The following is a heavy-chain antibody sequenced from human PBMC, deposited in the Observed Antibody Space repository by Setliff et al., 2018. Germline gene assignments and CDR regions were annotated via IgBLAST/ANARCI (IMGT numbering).Heavy chain of an antibody. V-gene: IGHV1-46*01. CDR2: IDPSGFST. CDR3: AGPRGPYSASDAFGI. CDR1: GYTFANYY. Sequence: ASVKVSCKASGYTFANYYMHWVRQAPGQGLEWMGIIDPSGFSTHYAQKFQGRVTVTRATSTNTLYMELSSLRSEDTVIYYCAGPRGPYSASDAFGIWGQGTMVTVSS. J-gene: IGHJ3*02. D-gene: IGHD3-16*01.